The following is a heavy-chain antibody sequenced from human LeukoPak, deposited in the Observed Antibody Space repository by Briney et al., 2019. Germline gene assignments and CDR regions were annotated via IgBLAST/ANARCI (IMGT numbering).Heavy chain of an antibody. CDR3: ARDLEDYYYGSGSYYIPHYYFDY. J-gene: IGHJ4*02. CDR2: IISSSSYI. CDR1: GFTFSSYS. D-gene: IGHD3-10*01. Sequence: GGSLRLSCAASGFTFSSYSMNWVRQAPGKGLEWVSSIISSSSYIYYADSVKGRFTISRDNAKNSLYLQMNSLRAEDTAVYYCARDLEDYYYGSGSYYIPHYYFDYWGQGTLVTVSS. V-gene: IGHV3-21*01.